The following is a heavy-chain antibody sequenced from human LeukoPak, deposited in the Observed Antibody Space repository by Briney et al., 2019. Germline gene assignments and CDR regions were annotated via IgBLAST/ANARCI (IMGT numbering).Heavy chain of an antibody. V-gene: IGHV3-48*01. CDR2: ISSSSSTI. J-gene: IGHJ4*02. CDR3: ARGGSYQA. Sequence: HPGGSLRLSCVASGFTFSDYWMSWVRQAPGKGLEWVSYISSSSSTIYYADSVKGRFTISRDNAKNSLYLQMNSLRAEDTAVYYCARGGSYQAWGQGTLVTVSS. CDR1: GFTFSDYW. D-gene: IGHD1-26*01.